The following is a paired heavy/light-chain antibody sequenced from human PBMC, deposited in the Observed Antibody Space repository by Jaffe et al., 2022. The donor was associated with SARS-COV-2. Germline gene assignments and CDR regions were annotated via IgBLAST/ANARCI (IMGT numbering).Light chain of an antibody. CDR2: GAS. CDR3: QQYGDSPRT. J-gene: IGKJ1*01. Sequence: EIVLTQSPGTLSLSPGERATLSCRASQSVSSSYLAWYQQKPGQAPRLLVYGASSRATGIPDRFSGSGSGTDFTLTISRLEPEDLAVYYCQQYGDSPRTFGQGTKVETK. CDR1: QSVSSSY. V-gene: IGKV3-20*01.
Heavy chain of an antibody. V-gene: IGHV5-51*01. J-gene: IGHJ4*02. Sequence: EVQLVQSGADVKKPGESLKISCKGSGYTFTNYWIAWVRQMPGKGLEWMGTIYPSNSETKYSPSFQGQVTISADKTISTAYLQWNSLKASDTALYYCARHYVHTGPFDYWGQGTLVTVSS. CDR1: GYTFTNYW. D-gene: IGHD3-16*01. CDR2: IYPSNSET. CDR3: ARHYVHTGPFDY.